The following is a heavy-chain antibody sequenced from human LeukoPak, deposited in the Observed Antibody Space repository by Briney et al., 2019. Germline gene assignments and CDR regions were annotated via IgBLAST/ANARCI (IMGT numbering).Heavy chain of an antibody. CDR1: GYTLTELS. D-gene: IGHD6-13*01. CDR3: ARDSEAAAGLSFDY. V-gene: IGHV1-2*02. CDR2: VRPKTGGT. J-gene: IGHJ4*02. Sequence: ASVKVSCKVSGYTLTELSMHWVRQAPGKGLEWMGWVRPKTGGTNYKQKFQGRVTLTRDTSISAAFLELSRLTSDDTAVYYCARDSEAAAGLSFDYWGQGTRVIVSS.